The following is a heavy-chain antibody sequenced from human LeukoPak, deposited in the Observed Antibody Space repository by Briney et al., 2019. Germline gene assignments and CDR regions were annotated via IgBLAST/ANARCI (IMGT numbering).Heavy chain of an antibody. CDR3: ARDPSGSPVFDP. CDR1: EFTFSSYW. V-gene: IGHV3-7*01. J-gene: IGHJ5*02. D-gene: IGHD3-10*01. CDR2: IKQDGSVK. Sequence: GGSLRLSCAASEFTFSSYWMNWVRQAPGKGLEWVANIKQDGSVKNYVDSVKGRFTISRDNAKNSLFLQMNSLRAEDTAVYYCARDPSGSPVFDPWGQGTLVTVSS.